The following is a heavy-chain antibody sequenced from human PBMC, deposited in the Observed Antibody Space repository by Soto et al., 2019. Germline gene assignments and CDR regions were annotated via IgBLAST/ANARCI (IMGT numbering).Heavy chain of an antibody. CDR3: ARYRSNPIRIDY. V-gene: IGHV1-18*01. CDR1: GYTFPSYR. CDR2: TSAYKGNT. J-gene: IGHJ4*02. D-gene: IGHD2-21*01. Sequence: QVQLVQSGAEVKKPGAPVKVSCKASGYTFPSYRISWERQDPGQVRDWMGWTSAYKGNTNYPQKLPGRVTMTTVRSPSTADMELRSLRSDVTAVYDGARYRSNPIRIDYWGQGTLVTVSS.